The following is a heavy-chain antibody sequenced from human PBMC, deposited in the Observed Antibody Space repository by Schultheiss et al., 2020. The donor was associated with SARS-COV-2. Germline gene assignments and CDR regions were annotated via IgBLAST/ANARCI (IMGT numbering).Heavy chain of an antibody. D-gene: IGHD3-3*01. CDR1: GFTFSSYA. J-gene: IGHJ6*02. CDR3: ARGCPHPRDRSSYYKFHYYYYGMDV. CDR2: ISYDGSNK. Sequence: GGSLRLSCAASGFTFSSYAMHWVRQAPGKGLEWVAVISYDGSNKYYADSVKGRFTISRDNSKNTLYLQMNSLRAEDTAVYYCARGCPHPRDRSSYYKFHYYYYGMDVWGQGTTVTVSS. V-gene: IGHV3-30*04.